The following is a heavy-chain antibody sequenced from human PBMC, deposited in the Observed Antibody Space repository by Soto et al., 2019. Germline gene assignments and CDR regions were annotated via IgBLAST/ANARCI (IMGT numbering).Heavy chain of an antibody. V-gene: IGHV4-59*01. Sequence: SETLSLTCTVSGGSISSYYWSWIRQPPGKGLEWIVYIYYSGSTNYNPSLKSRVTISVDTSKNQFSLKLSSVTAADTAVYYCARGSALGDYGMYYFDYWGQGTLVTVSS. CDR2: IYYSGST. D-gene: IGHD4-17*01. J-gene: IGHJ4*02. CDR1: GGSISSYY. CDR3: ARGSALGDYGMYYFDY.